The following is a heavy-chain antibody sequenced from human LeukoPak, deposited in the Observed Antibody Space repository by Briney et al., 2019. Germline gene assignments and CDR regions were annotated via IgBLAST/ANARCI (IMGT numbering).Heavy chain of an antibody. CDR2: IIPISATV. CDR3: ARIVLGAFNWFDP. CDR1: GGTFSSYA. D-gene: IGHD1-26*01. J-gene: IGHJ5*02. V-gene: IGHV1-69*13. Sequence: SVKVSCKTSGGTFSSYAIHWVRQAPGQGLEWMGGIIPISATVNYAQKFQGRVAITADGSTTTAYMELSSLRSDDTAVYFCARIVLGAFNWFDPWGQGTLVTASS.